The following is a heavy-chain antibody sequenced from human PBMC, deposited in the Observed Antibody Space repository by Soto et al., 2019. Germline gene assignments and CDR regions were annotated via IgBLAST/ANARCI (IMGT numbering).Heavy chain of an antibody. CDR3: AIDRVVGSTSREKDFDS. CDR2: ISPSSSYI. Sequence: EVQLVESGGGLVKPGGSLRLSCAASGSPFNNYGMNWVRQAPGRGLEWVSSISPSSSYIYYADSVKGRFTVSRDNAKNSLYLQMNSLRAEDTAVYYCAIDRVVGSTSREKDFDSWGQGTLVTVSS. V-gene: IGHV3-21*01. J-gene: IGHJ4*02. CDR1: GSPFNNYG. D-gene: IGHD1-26*01.